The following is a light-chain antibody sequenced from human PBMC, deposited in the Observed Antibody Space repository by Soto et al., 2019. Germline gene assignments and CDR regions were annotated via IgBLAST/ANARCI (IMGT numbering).Light chain of an antibody. V-gene: IGLV2-14*01. CDR1: SSDVGGYNY. J-gene: IGLJ2*01. CDR3: SSYTSSRTLV. CDR2: EVS. Sequence: QSALTQPASVSGSPGQSITISCTGTSSDVGGYNYVSWYQQHPGKAPKLMIYEVSYRPSGVSNRFSGSKSGNTASLTISGLQAEDEADYHCSSYTSSRTLVFGGGTTLTVL.